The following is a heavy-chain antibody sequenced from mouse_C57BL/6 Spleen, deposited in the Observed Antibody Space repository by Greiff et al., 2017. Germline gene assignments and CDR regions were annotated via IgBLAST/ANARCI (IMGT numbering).Heavy chain of an antibody. Sequence: EVKLVESGGGLVQPGGSMKLSCAASGFTFSDAWMDWVRQSPEKGLEWVAEIRNKANNHATYYAESVKGRFTISRDDSKSSVYLQMNSLRAEDTGIYYCTRVITTGGYYAMDYWGQGTSVTVSS. D-gene: IGHD2-4*01. CDR1: GFTFSDAW. CDR2: IRNKANNHAT. CDR3: TRVITTGGYYAMDY. J-gene: IGHJ4*01. V-gene: IGHV6-6*01.